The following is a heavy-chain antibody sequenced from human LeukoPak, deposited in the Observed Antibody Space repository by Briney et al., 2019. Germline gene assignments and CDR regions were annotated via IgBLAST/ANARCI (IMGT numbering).Heavy chain of an antibody. CDR1: GYTFSGYQ. J-gene: IGHJ4*02. Sequence: ASVTVSCKASGYTFSGYQVHWLRQAPGQGLEWMGRMNPSSGVTNYAQKFQGRVTMTRDTSTNTAYLDLSALKSDDTAVYYCASRAASVTLGYWGQGTLVTVSS. CDR2: MNPSSGVT. CDR3: ASRAASVTLGY. V-gene: IGHV1-2*06. D-gene: IGHD2-15*01.